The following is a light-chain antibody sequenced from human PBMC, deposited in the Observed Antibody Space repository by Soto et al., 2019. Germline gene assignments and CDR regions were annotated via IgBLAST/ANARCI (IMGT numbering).Light chain of an antibody. V-gene: IGKV3-20*01. CDR1: QSVSSNY. J-gene: IGKJ1*01. CDR2: GAS. Sequence: EIVLMQSPGTLSLSPGERATLSCRAIQSVSSNYLAWYQQKPGQAPRLLIYGASSRATGIPDRFSGSGSATDFTLTISRLEPEDFAVYYCQQYGSSPTFGQGTKVEIK. CDR3: QQYGSSPT.